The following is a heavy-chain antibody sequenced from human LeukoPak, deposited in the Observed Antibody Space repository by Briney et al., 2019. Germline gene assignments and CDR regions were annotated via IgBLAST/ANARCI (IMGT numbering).Heavy chain of an antibody. CDR2: IKQDGSEK. V-gene: IGHV3-7*01. CDR1: GFTFSSYW. J-gene: IGHJ3*02. CDR3: ARICNWVVRGVIIVGDAFDI. D-gene: IGHD3-10*01. Sequence: PGGSLRLSCAASGFTFSSYWMSWVRQAPGKGLEWVANIKQDGSEKYYVDSVKGRFTISRDNAKNSLYLQMNSLRAEDTAVYYCARICNWVVRGVIIVGDAFDIWGQGTMVTVSS.